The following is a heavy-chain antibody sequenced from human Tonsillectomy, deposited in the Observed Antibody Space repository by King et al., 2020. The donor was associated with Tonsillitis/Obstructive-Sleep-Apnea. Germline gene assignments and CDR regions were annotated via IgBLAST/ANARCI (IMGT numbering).Heavy chain of an antibody. D-gene: IGHD3-22*01. CDR3: ARVYYYVSIFFDY. CDR2: IYYSGST. Sequence: QLQESGPGLVKPSETLSLTCTVSGGSISSYYWNWIRQPPGKGLEWIGYIYYSGSTNYNPSLKSRVTISLDTSKNQFSLKLSSVTAAGTAVYYCARVYYYVSIFFDYWGQGTLVTVSS. V-gene: IGHV4-59*01. CDR1: GGSISSYY. J-gene: IGHJ4*02.